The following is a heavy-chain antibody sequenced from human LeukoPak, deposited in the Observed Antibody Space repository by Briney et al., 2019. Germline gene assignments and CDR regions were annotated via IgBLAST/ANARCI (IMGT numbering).Heavy chain of an antibody. CDR3: ARGVDDIAVAGHFDY. J-gene: IGHJ4*02. CDR1: GFTFSDYY. V-gene: IGHV3-11*01. D-gene: IGHD6-19*01. CDR2: ISSSGSTI. Sequence: PGGSLRLSCAASGFTFSDYYMSWIRQAPGNGLEWVSYISSSGSTIYYADSVKGRFTISRDNAKNSLYLQMNSLRAEDTAVYYCARGVDDIAVAGHFDYWGQGTLVTVSS.